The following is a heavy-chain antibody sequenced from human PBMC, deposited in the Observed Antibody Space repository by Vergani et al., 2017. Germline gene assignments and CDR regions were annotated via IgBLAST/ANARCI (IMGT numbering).Heavy chain of an antibody. Sequence: VQLVESGGGLVKPGGSLRLSCVASGFTFNRYGMQWVRQAPGKGLEWVVYVLFDGSNEYYADSVKGRFIVSRDNSNDALYLQMNSLRTDDTAVYYCARDLAYCHEGSCALWGQGSVVTVSS. CDR3: ARDLAYCHEGSCAL. V-gene: IGHV3-30*02. CDR1: GFTFNRYG. CDR2: VLFDGSNE. J-gene: IGHJ4*02. D-gene: IGHD2-15*01.